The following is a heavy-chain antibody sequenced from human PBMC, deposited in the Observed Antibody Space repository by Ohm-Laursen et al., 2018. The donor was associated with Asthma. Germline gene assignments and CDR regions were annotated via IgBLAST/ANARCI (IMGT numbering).Heavy chain of an antibody. V-gene: IGHV1-69*13. D-gene: IGHD2-2*01. CDR2: IIPIFGTA. CDR1: GGTLGTSV. CDR3: ARDPEDIVVVPAAMGGMDV. Sequence: VASVKVSCKPLGGTLGTSVIGWVRQAPGQGLEWMGGIIPIFGTANYAQKFQGRVTITADESTSTAYMELSSLRSEDTAVYYCARDPEDIVVVPAAMGGMDVWGQGTTVTVSS. J-gene: IGHJ6*02.